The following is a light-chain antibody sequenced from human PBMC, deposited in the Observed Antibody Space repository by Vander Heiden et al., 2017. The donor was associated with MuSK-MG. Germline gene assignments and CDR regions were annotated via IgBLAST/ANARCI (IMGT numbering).Light chain of an antibody. V-gene: IGKV1-33*01. CDR3: LQYYNHPVT. CDR2: DAS. Sequence: SHIAHSPSSMSASVGDRVTITCQASQDISNYLNWYQQKPGKAPKLLIYDASNLETGVPSRFSGSGSGTDFTFTISSLQPEDFATYSCLQYYNHPVTFGGGTRVEIK. J-gene: IGKJ4*01. CDR1: QDISNY.